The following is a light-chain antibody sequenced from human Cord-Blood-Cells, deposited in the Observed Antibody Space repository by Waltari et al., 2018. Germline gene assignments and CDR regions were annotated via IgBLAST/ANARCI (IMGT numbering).Light chain of an antibody. J-gene: IGLJ3*02. CDR1: SSNIGRNP. Sequence: QPVLTQPPSASGTPGQRVTISCSGSSSNIGRNPVNWYQQLPGTAPKLLIYSNNQRPSGVPDRFSGSKSGTSASLAISGLQSEDEADYYCAAWDDSLNGLVFGGGTKLTVL. CDR2: SNN. CDR3: AAWDDSLNGLV. V-gene: IGLV1-44*01.